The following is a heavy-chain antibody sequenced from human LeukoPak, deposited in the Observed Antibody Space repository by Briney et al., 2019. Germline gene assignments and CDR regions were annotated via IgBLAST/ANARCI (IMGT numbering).Heavy chain of an antibody. J-gene: IGHJ3*02. Sequence: GGSLRLSCAASGFTFNSYWMSWVRQAPGKGLEWVANIKQDGSEKYYVDSVKGRFTISRDNAKNSLYLQMNSLRAEDTAVYYCARGYGGNSDAFDIWGQGTMVTVSS. V-gene: IGHV3-7*01. D-gene: IGHD4-23*01. CDR1: GFTFNSYW. CDR2: IKQDGSEK. CDR3: ARGYGGNSDAFDI.